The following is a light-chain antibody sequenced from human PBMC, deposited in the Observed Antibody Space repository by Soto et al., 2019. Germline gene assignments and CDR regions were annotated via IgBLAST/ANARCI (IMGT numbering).Light chain of an antibody. J-gene: IGKJ5*01. CDR3: QQYGRSLIT. V-gene: IGKV3-20*01. Sequence: ENVLTQCPGHVSLSLGARATLPSRASQSVSIHLAWYQQKPGQSPRHLIYDTSTRATGIPARFSGSGSGTDFTLTISRLEPEDFAVYYCQQYGRSLITFGQGTRLEI. CDR1: QSVSIH. CDR2: DTS.